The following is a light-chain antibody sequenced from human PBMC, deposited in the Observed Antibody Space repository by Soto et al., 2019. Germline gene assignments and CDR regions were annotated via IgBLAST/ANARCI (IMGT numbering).Light chain of an antibody. CDR2: AAS. V-gene: IGKV1-39*01. CDR3: QKNCSSPSIT. CDR1: HDIGTF. Sequence: DIQMTQSPSSMSASVGDSVTLTCRASHDIGTFLNWYQQRPGEAPKLLIYAASNLKTGVPFRFSGSGSGTESTITISSLQPEDFATYYCQKNCSSPSITFGQGTRLEIK. J-gene: IGKJ5*01.